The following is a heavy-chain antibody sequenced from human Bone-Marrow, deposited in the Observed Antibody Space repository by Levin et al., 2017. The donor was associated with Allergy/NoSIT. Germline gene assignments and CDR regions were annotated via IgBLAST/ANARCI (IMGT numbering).Heavy chain of an antibody. J-gene: IGHJ6*02. CDR1: GFTISHHW. V-gene: IGHV3-7*01. CDR2: IKEDGSEQ. Sequence: VASVKVSCAASGFTISHHWMSWVRQAPGKGLEWVANIKEDGSEQNYVGSVRGRFTISRDNAKNSVYLQVKSLRDEDTAVYYCARVGLSSYYPYYYGMDVWGQGTTVTVSS. CDR3: ARVGLSSYYPYYYGMDV. D-gene: IGHD3-3*01.